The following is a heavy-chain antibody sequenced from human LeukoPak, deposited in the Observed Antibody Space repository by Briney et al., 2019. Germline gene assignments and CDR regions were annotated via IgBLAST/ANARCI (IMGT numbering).Heavy chain of an antibody. CDR1: GGSISSYY. V-gene: IGHV4-4*09. CDR3: VRGLAVAGTNFDY. J-gene: IGHJ4*02. Sequence: SETLSLTCTVSGGSISSYYWSWIRQPPGKGLEWIGYIYTSGSTNYNPSLKSRVTISVDTSKNQFSLKLSSVTAADTAVYYCVRGLAVAGTNFDYWGQGTLVTVSS. CDR2: IYTSGST. D-gene: IGHD6-19*01.